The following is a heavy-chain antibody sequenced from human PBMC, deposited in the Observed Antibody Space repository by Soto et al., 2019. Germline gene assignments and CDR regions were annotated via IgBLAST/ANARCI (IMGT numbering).Heavy chain of an antibody. D-gene: IGHD3-22*01. J-gene: IGHJ4*02. V-gene: IGHV3-30-3*01. CDR3: ARDLRKSGVVITLGIDY. Sequence: GGSLRLSCAASGFTFSSYAMHWVRQAPGKGLEWVAVISYDGSNKYYADSVKGRFTISRDNSKNTPYLQMNSLRAEDTAVYYCARDLRKSGVVITLGIDYWGQGTLVTVSS. CDR1: GFTFSSYA. CDR2: ISYDGSNK.